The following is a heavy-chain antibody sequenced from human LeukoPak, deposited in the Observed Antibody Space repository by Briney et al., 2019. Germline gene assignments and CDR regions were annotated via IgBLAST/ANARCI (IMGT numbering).Heavy chain of an antibody. J-gene: IGHJ3*02. CDR1: GGSFSGYY. V-gene: IGHV4-34*01. CDR2: INHSGST. CDR3: ARDIGADYSSGWTKSDAFDI. Sequence: SETLSLTCAVYGGSFSGYYWSWIRQPPGKGLEWIGEINHSGSTNYNPSLKSRVTISVDTSKNQFSLKLSSVTAADTAVYYCARDIGADYSSGWTKSDAFDIWGQGTMVTVSS. D-gene: IGHD6-19*01.